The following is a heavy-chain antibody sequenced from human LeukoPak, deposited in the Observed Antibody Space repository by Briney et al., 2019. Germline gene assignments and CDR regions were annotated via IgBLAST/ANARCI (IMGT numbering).Heavy chain of an antibody. J-gene: IGHJ5*02. Sequence: PGGSLRLSCAASGFTFSSYSMNWVRQAPGKGLEWVSSIGSSSSYIYYADSVKGRFTISRDNAKNSLYLQMNSLRAKDTAVYYCARGFEYSSPWGQGTLVTVSS. V-gene: IGHV3-21*01. CDR1: GFTFSSYS. D-gene: IGHD6-6*01. CDR2: IGSSSSYI. CDR3: ARGFEYSSP.